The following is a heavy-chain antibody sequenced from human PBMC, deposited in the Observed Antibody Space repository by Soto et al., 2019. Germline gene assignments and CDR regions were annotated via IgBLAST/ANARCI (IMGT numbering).Heavy chain of an antibody. Sequence: AVKVSCKASGGTFSSYAISWVGQAAGQGREWVGGIIPIFGTANYAQKFQGSVTITADESTSTAYMELSSLRSEDTAVYYCARGGAYYYDSSGYYGTHDYWGQGNLVTVSS. V-gene: IGHV1-69*13. CDR2: IIPIFGTA. CDR1: GGTFSSYA. D-gene: IGHD3-22*01. CDR3: ARGGAYYYDSSGYYGTHDY. J-gene: IGHJ4*02.